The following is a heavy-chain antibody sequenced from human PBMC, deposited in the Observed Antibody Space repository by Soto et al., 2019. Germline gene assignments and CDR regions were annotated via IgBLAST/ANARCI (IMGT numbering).Heavy chain of an antibody. CDR3: AREPGIRSDY. CDR2: ISPYNGNT. CDR1: GYTFTSYG. J-gene: IGHJ4*01. Sequence: QVQLVQSGAEVKKPGASVKVACKASGYTFTSYGISGVRQAPGQGLEWMGWISPYNGNTNYAQKLQGRVTMTTDTSASTAYMYLRRVRSNDTAVYGCAREPGIRSDYWGHGTLVTVSS. V-gene: IGHV1-18*01. D-gene: IGHD3-3*02.